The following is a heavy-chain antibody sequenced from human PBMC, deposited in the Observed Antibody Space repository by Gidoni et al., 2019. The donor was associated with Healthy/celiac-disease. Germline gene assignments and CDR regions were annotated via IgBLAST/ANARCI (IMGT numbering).Heavy chain of an antibody. CDR1: GYTFTSYY. CDR2: INPSGGST. V-gene: IGHV1-46*01. Sequence: QVQLVQSGAEVKKPGASVKVSCKASGYTFTSYYMHWVRQAPGQGLEWMGIINPSGGSTSYAQKFQGRVTMTRDTSTSTVYMELSSLRSEDTAVYYCARVGIAAAGDGWFDPWGQGTLVTVSS. J-gene: IGHJ5*02. D-gene: IGHD6-13*01. CDR3: ARVGIAAAGDGWFDP.